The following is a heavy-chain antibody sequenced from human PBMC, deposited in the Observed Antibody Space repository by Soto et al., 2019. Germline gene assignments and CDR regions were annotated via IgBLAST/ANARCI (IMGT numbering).Heavy chain of an antibody. D-gene: IGHD4-4*01. CDR3: ARDLNYSLTFHHYGMDV. CDR2: INPSGGSA. Sequence: QVQLMQSGAEVKKPGASVKVSCKASGYTFTSYYIHWVRQAPGQGLEWMGIINPSGGSASYARKFQGRVALTRDTSMSTVYMEVSTLTSEDTAVYYGARDLNYSLTFHHYGMDVWGQGTTITVSS. V-gene: IGHV1-46*01. J-gene: IGHJ6*02. CDR1: GYTFTSYY.